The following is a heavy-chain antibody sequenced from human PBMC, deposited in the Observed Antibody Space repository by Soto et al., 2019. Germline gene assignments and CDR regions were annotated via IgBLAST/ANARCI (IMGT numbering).Heavy chain of an antibody. CDR1: TFTFSNFG. Sequence: QVQLVESGGGVVQPGRSLSLSCAASTFTFSNFGMNWVRQAPGKGLEWVAVISFDGSKKYYAASVKGRFTISRDNSKNTLYLEMNSLRPEDTAFYYCANDYGDYAGYLEYWGRGTLVTVSS. V-gene: IGHV3-30*18. D-gene: IGHD4-17*01. CDR3: ANDYGDYAGYLEY. CDR2: ISFDGSKK. J-gene: IGHJ4*02.